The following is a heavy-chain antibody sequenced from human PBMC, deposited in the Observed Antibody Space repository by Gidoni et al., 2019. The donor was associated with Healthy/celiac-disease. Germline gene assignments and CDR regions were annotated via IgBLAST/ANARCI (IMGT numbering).Heavy chain of an antibody. D-gene: IGHD5-18*01. J-gene: IGHJ4*02. CDR3: ARHTITAMADYYFDY. Sequence: QLQLQESGPGLVKPSETLTLTCTFSGGSISSSSYYWGWIRQPPGKGLEWIGSIYYSGSTYYNPSLKSRVTISVDTSKNQFSLKLSSVTAADTAVYYCARHTITAMADYYFDYWGQGTLVTVSS. CDR2: IYYSGST. V-gene: IGHV4-39*01. CDR1: GGSISSSSYY.